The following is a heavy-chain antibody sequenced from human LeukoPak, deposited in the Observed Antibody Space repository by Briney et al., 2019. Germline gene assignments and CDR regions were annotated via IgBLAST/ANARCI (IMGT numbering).Heavy chain of an antibody. J-gene: IGHJ4*02. CDR2: IFYTGSG. CDR3: SSCSRSSALRA. V-gene: IGHV4-59*01. CDR1: GCTLSRYY. D-gene: IGHD2-15*01. Sequence: WGTLSLTCTGSGCTLSRYYWSWLRQPPGKGLEWVGNIFYTGSGNFNSSLKRRVPISVDRSKTQFSLKLTSVTAADAAVYYCSSCSRSSALRAWGQGILVTVSP.